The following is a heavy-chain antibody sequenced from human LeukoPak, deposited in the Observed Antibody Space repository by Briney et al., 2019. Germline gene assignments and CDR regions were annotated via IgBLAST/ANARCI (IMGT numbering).Heavy chain of an antibody. CDR2: ISYDGSNK. Sequence: GGSLRLSCAASGFTFNSFAMHWVRQTPGKGLERVAVISYDGSNKYYADFVKGRFTISRDNSKNTLSLQMNGLIPEDTAVYYCAKSVASDAYWGQGTLVTVSS. D-gene: IGHD5-12*01. CDR3: AKSVASDAY. J-gene: IGHJ4*02. V-gene: IGHV3-30*18. CDR1: GFTFNSFA.